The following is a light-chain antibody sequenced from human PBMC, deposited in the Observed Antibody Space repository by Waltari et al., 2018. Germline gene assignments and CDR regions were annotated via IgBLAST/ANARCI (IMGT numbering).Light chain of an antibody. V-gene: IGKV1-39*01. CDR3: QQTYSPPPYT. CDR1: QGIRNF. J-gene: IGKJ2*01. CDR2: GAS. Sequence: DIQMTQSPSSLSAFVGDRVTITCRASQGIRNFFSWYQQKSGKAPELLIFGASSLPDGAPSRFRGSGSVTDFTLTISGLQPEDFGTYYCQQTYSPPPYTFGQGTKLEIK.